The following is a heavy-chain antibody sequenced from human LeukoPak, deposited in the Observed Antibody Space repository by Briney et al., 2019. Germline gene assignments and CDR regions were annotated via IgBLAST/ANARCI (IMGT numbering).Heavy chain of an antibody. CDR2: INTNTGNP. Sequence: ASVKVSCKASGYTFTKYAVHWVRRAPGQGLEWMGWINTNTGNPSYAQGFTGRYVFSLDTSVSTTYLQISGLTTEDTAVYYCARVGFMGSDWGISYDNWGQGTVVTVSA. J-gene: IGHJ4*02. D-gene: IGHD6-19*01. CDR1: GYTFTKYA. V-gene: IGHV7-4-1*02. CDR3: ARVGFMGSDWGISYDN.